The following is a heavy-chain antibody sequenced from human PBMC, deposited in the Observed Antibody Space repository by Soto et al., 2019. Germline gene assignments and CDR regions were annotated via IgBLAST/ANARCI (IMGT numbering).Heavy chain of an antibody. CDR2: IYYSGST. D-gene: IGHD3-10*01. CDR1: GGSISSYY. Sequence: SETLSLTCTVSGGSISSYYWSWIRQPPGKGLEWIGYIYYSGSTNYNPSLKSRVTISVDTSKNQFSLKLSSVTAADTAVYYCARDPVRGSPRGYFDYWGQGTLVTVSS. V-gene: IGHV4-59*01. J-gene: IGHJ4*02. CDR3: ARDPVRGSPRGYFDY.